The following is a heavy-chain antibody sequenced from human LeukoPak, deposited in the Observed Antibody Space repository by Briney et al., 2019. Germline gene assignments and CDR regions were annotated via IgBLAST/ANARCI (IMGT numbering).Heavy chain of an antibody. CDR1: GFNFGVIA. J-gene: IGHJ4*02. CDR2: IRHREYGGTA. CDR3: ARERAGDVDY. Sequence: GGSLRLSCAASGFNFGVIAMDWIRQAPGKGLEWVGFIRHREYGGTAEYAASVNGRFAISRDDSKSIVYLQMNDLRTEDTGVYYCARERAGDVDYWGLGTLVTVSS. V-gene: IGHV3-49*03.